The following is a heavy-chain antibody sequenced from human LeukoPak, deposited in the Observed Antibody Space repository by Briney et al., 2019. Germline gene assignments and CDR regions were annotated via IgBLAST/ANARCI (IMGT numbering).Heavy chain of an antibody. V-gene: IGHV1-69*06. CDR2: IIPIFGTA. D-gene: IGHD2-2*01. CDR3: ARVSGYCSSTSCTSFDY. J-gene: IGHJ4*02. Sequence: SVKVSCKASGGTFSSYAISWVRQAPGQGLEWMGGIIPIFGTANYAQKFQGRVTITADKSTSTVYMELSSLRSEDTAVYYCARVSGYCSSTSCTSFDYWGQGTLVTVSS. CDR1: GGTFSSYA.